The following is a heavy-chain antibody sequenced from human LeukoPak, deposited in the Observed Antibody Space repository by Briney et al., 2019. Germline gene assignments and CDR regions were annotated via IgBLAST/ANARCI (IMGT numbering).Heavy chain of an antibody. CDR2: INPKTGAT. J-gene: IGHJ5*02. Sequence: ASVKVSCKTSGYTFTDYFLHWLRQAPGQGLEWMGWINPKTGATNYAQRFQGRVTMTRDSSITTGNMELNRLTSDDTALYYCARAYEYGWFDPWGQGTLVTVSS. D-gene: IGHD3-16*01. CDR3: ARAYEYGWFDP. CDR1: GYTFTDYF. V-gene: IGHV1-2*02.